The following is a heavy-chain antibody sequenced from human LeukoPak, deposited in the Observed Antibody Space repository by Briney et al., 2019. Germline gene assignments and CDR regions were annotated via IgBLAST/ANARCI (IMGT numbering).Heavy chain of an antibody. CDR2: VYYSGST. CDR3: ARDVGSPYYFDY. D-gene: IGHD6-19*01. V-gene: IGHV4-31*03. J-gene: IGHJ4*02. CDR1: GGSISSGGYY. Sequence: PSETLSLTCTVSGGSISSGGYYWSWIRQRPGKGLEWIGYVYYSGSTFYSPSLKSRVTISVDTSKNQFSLKLSSVTAADTAVYYCARDVGSPYYFDYWGQGTLVTVSS.